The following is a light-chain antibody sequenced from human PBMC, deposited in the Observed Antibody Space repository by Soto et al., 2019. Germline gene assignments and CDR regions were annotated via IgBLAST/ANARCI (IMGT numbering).Light chain of an antibody. CDR1: QSVSSN. Sequence: EIVMTMSPATLSVYVGERVTLTCRASQSVSSNLAWYQQKPGQAPRLLIYGASTRATGIPARFSGSGSGTEFTLTISSLQSEDFALYYCQHYTIWLPSFGPVSKVDIK. V-gene: IGKV3-15*01. CDR3: QHYTIWLPS. J-gene: IGKJ3*01. CDR2: GAS.